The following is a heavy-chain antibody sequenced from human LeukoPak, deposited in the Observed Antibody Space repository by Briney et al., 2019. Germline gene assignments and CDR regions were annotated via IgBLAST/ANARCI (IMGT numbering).Heavy chain of an antibody. V-gene: IGHV4-38-2*02. D-gene: IGHD3-22*01. CDR2: IYYSGRT. CDR1: PYSISTDSF. CDR3: TRGSIAYYYMDV. Sequence: SETLSLTCNVSPYSISTDSFWGWIRQPPGKGLEWTGSIYYSGRTYYNPSLKSRVTISVDMSKNQFSLKLSSVTAADTAVYYCTRGSIAYYYMDVWGKGTTVTISS. J-gene: IGHJ6*03.